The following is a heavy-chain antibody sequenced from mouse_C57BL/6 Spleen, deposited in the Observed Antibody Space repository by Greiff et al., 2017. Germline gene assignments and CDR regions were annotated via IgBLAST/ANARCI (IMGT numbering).Heavy chain of an antibody. CDR1: GFTFSSYG. V-gene: IGHV5-6*01. CDR2: ISSGGSYT. J-gene: IGHJ3*01. CDR3: ARREGYYDYPWFAY. D-gene: IGHD2-4*01. Sequence: EVQRVESGGDLVKPGGSLKLSCAASGFTFSSYGMSWVRQTPDKRLEWVATISSGGSYTYYPDSVKGRFTISRDNAKNTLYLQMSSLKSEDTAMYYCARREGYYDYPWFAYWGQGTLVTVSA.